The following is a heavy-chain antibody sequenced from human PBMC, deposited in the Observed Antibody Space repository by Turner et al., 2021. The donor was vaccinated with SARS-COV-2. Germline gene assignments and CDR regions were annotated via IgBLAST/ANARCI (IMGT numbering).Heavy chain of an antibody. V-gene: IGHV4-39*01. CDR3: ARLMDTAMDYYGMDV. CDR2: IYYSGST. D-gene: IGHD5-18*01. CDR1: AGSISSSTYC. Sequence: LQLQQSDAGLVQPSDTLSLTCTVFAGSISSSTYCWGWVRQQPGKGLVWSGNIYYSGSTYYYPSLRVRVSVSVDTSKIPFSLRLGSVTAADTAVYYCARLMDTAMDYYGMDVWGQGTTVTVSS. J-gene: IGHJ6*02.